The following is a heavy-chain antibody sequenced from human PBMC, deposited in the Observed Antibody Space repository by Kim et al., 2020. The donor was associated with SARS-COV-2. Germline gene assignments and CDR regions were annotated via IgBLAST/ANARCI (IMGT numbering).Heavy chain of an antibody. CDR2: ISSYNGNT. Sequence: ASVKVSCKASGYIFRSYGGISWVRQAPGQGLEWMGWISSYNGNTNYAQKLQDRVTMTTDTSTNTVYMELRSLRSDDTAVYYCARRVGAVLGVVDVWGQGTTVTVSS. D-gene: IGHD1-26*01. CDR3: ARRVGAVLGVVDV. V-gene: IGHV1-18*01. CDR1: GYIFRSYG. J-gene: IGHJ6*02.